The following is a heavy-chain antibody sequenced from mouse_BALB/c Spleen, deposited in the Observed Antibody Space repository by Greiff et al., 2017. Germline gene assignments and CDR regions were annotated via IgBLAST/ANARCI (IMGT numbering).Heavy chain of an antibody. V-gene: IGHV5-4*02. D-gene: IGHD2-5*01. CDR1: GFTFSDYY. J-gene: IGHJ2*01. CDR2: ISDGGSYT. CDR3: ARSKRVYFDY. Sequence: EVMLVESGGGLVKPGGSLKLSCAASGFTFSDYYMYWVRQTPEKRLEWVATISDGGSYTYYPDSVKGRFTISRDNAKNNLYLQMSSLKSEDTAMYYCARSKRVYFDYWGQGTTLTVSS.